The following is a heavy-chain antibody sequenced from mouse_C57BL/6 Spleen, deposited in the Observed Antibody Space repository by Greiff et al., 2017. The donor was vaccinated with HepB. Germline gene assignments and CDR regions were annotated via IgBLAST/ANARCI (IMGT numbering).Heavy chain of an antibody. CDR3: ARAGLYGIDY. D-gene: IGHD2-12*01. Sequence: QVHVKQSGAELVKPGASVKISCKASGYAFSSYWMNWVKQRPGKGLEWIGQIYPGDGDTNYNGKFKGKATLTADKSSSTAYMQLSSLTSEDSAVYFCARAGLYGIDYWGQGTTLTVSS. V-gene: IGHV1-80*01. CDR2: IYPGDGDT. CDR1: GYAFSSYW. J-gene: IGHJ2*01.